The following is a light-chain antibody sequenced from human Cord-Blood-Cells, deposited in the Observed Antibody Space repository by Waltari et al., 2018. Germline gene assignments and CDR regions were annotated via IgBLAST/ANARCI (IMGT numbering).Light chain of an antibody. CDR2: AAS. CDR1: QSISSY. V-gene: IGKV1-39*01. Sequence: IQMTQSPSSLSASVGDRVTITCRASQSISSYLNWYQQKPGKAPKLLTYAASSLQSGVPSRFSGSGSGTDFTLTISSLQPEDFATYYCQQSYSTPPWTFGQGTKLEIK. J-gene: IGKJ2*02. CDR3: QQSYSTPPWT.